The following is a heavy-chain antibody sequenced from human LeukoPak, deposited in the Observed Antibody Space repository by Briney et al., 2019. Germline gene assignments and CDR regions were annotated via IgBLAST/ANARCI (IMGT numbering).Heavy chain of an antibody. V-gene: IGHV3-23*01. CDR1: GFTFSSYA. CDR2: ITGSGSRT. D-gene: IGHD3-10*01. Sequence: HPGGSLRLSCAASGFTFSSYAMSWVRQAPGKGLEWVSAITGSGSRTYYADSVKGRFTISRDNAKNSLYLQMNSLRAVDTAVYYCARGRMVWSGELSDFDYWGQGTLVTVSS. J-gene: IGHJ4*02. CDR3: ARGRMVWSGELSDFDY.